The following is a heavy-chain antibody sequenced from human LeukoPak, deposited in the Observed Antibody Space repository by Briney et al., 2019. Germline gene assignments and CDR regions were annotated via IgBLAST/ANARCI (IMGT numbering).Heavy chain of an antibody. D-gene: IGHD6-6*01. CDR1: GYSFTNYW. Sequence: GESLQISCKGSGYSFTNYWVGWVRQMPGKGLEWMGIIYPGDSDTRYSPSFQGQVTISADKSISTAYLQWSSLKAADTAIYYCARLSDNSSTGFDYWGQGTLVTVSS. CDR3: ARLSDNSSTGFDY. CDR2: IYPGDSDT. V-gene: IGHV5-51*01. J-gene: IGHJ4*02.